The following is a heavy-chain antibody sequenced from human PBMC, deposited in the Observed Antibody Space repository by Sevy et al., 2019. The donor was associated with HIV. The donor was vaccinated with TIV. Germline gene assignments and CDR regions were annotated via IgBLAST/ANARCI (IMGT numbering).Heavy chain of an antibody. CDR3: ARGDRCSGYAPFYFDY. CDR2: ISSSGSTI. J-gene: IGHJ4*02. Sequence: GGSLRLSCAASGFTFSDYYMSWIRQAPGKGLEWVSYISSSGSTIYYADSVKGRFTISRDNAKNSQYLQMNSLRAEDTAVYYCARGDRCSGYAPFYFDYWGQGTLVTVSS. D-gene: IGHD5-12*01. CDR1: GFTFSDYY. V-gene: IGHV3-11*01.